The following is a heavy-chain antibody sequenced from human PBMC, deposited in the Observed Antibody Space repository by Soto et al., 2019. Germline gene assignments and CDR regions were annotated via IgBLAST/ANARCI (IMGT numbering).Heavy chain of an antibody. D-gene: IGHD3-3*01. Sequence: EVQLVESGGGLVQPGGSLRLSCAASGFTFSSYAMHWVRQAPGKGLEYVSAISSNGGSTYYANSVKGRFTISRDNSKNTLYLQMGSLRAEDMAVYYCARDSYDFWSGYPQFDYWGQGTLVTVPS. CDR3: ARDSYDFWSGYPQFDY. J-gene: IGHJ4*02. V-gene: IGHV3-64*01. CDR2: ISSNGGST. CDR1: GFTFSSYA.